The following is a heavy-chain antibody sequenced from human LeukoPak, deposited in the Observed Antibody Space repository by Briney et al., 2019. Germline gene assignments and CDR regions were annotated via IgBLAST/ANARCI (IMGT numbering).Heavy chain of an antibody. CDR3: AVSLYSSGWYRSNGFDP. D-gene: IGHD6-19*01. CDR1: GGSFSGYY. CDR2: INHSGST. J-gene: IGHJ5*02. Sequence: SETLSLTCAVYGGSFSGYYWSWIRQAPGKGLEWIGEINHSGSTNYNPSLKSRVTISVDTSKNQFSLKLSSVTAADTAVYYCAVSLYSSGWYRSNGFDPWGQGTLVTVYS. V-gene: IGHV4-34*01.